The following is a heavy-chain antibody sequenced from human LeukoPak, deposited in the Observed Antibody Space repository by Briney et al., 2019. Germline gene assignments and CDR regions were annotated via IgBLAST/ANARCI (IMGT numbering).Heavy chain of an antibody. J-gene: IGHJ4*02. D-gene: IGHD3-10*01. CDR2: INPNSGGT. CDR3: AREPSGNYFDY. Sequence: VASVKVSCKASGYTFTGYYMHWVRQAPGQGLEWMGWINPNSGGTNYAQKFQGRVTMTRDTSISTAYMELSRLRSDGTAVYYCAREPSGNYFDYWGQGTLVTVSS. V-gene: IGHV1-2*02. CDR1: GYTFTGYY.